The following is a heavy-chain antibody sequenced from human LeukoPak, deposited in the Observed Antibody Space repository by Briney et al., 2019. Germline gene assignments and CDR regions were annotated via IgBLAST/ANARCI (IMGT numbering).Heavy chain of an antibody. V-gene: IGHV1-18*01. CDR3: ARDFQSAIHYYYGMDV. D-gene: IGHD3-3*01. Sequence: ASVKVSCKASGYTFTSYGISWVRQAPGQGLEWMGWISAYNGNTNYAQKLLGRVTMTTDTSTSTAYMELRSLRSDDTAVYYCARDFQSAIHYYYGMDVWGQGTTVTVSS. CDR2: ISAYNGNT. J-gene: IGHJ6*02. CDR1: GYTFTSYG.